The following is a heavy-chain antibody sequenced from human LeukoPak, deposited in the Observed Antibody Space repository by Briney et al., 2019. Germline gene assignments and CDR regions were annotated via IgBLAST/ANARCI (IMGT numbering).Heavy chain of an antibody. CDR1: GFTFSSYE. CDR2: ISSGSSYI. CDR3: ARDDIAVATCFDY. D-gene: IGHD6-19*01. J-gene: IGHJ4*02. Sequence: TPGGSLRLSCAASGFTFSSYEMNWVRQAPGKGLEWVSSISSGSSYIYYADSVKGRFTISRDNAKNSLYLQMNSLRAEDTAVYYCARDDIAVATCFDYWGQGTLVTVSS. V-gene: IGHV3-21*01.